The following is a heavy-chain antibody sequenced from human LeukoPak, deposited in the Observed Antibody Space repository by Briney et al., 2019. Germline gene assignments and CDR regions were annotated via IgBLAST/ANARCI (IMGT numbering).Heavy chain of an antibody. CDR3: AKYVGYCSSTSCESGGP. CDR2: IWYDGSNK. Sequence: GGSLRLSCAASGFTFSSYGMHWVRQAPGKGLEWAAVIWYDGSNKYYADSVKGRFTISRDNSKNTLYLQMNSLRAEDTAVYYCAKYVGYCSSTSCESGGPWGRGTVVSVSS. CDR1: GFTFSSYG. D-gene: IGHD2-2*01. J-gene: IGHJ5*02. V-gene: IGHV3-33*06.